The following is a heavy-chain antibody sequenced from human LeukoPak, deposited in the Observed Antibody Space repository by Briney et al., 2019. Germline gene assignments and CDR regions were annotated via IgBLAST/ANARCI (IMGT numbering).Heavy chain of an antibody. CDR3: ARGGSIAVAGALDY. CDR2: INHSGST. V-gene: IGHV4-34*01. D-gene: IGHD6-19*01. Sequence: PSETMSLTCAVYGGSFSGYYWSWIRQPPGKGLEWIGKINHSGSTNYNPTLKSRVTISVDPSKNQFSLKLSAVTAADTAVYYCARGGSIAVAGALDYWGQGTLVTVSS. CDR1: GGSFSGYY. J-gene: IGHJ4*02.